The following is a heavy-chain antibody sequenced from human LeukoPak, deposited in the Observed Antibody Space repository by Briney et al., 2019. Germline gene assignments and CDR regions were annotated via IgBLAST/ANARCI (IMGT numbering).Heavy chain of an antibody. CDR1: GGSISYYY. CDR2: VYSSGSA. V-gene: IGHV4-4*07. D-gene: IGHD7-27*01. Sequence: SETLSLTCTVSGGSISYYYWSWLRQPAGKGLEWIGRVYSSGSANYNPSLKSRVTMSVDASKNQFFLRLSSVTAADTAVYYCARDREAVANWGYDWFDPWGQGTLVTVSS. J-gene: IGHJ5*02. CDR3: ARDREAVANWGYDWFDP.